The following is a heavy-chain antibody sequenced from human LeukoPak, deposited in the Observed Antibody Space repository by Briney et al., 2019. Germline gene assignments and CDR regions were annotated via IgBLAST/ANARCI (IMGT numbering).Heavy chain of an antibody. CDR3: ARDTLKYYYGSGSYFSFDY. CDR1: GYTFTSYG. CDR2: ISAYNGNT. V-gene: IGHV1-18*01. J-gene: IGHJ4*02. Sequence: ASVKVSCKASGYTFTSYGISWVRQAPGQGLEWMGWISAYNGNTNYAQKLQGRVTMTTDTSTSTAYMELSRLRSDDAAVYYCARDTLKYYYGSGSYFSFDYWGQGTLVTVSS. D-gene: IGHD3-10*01.